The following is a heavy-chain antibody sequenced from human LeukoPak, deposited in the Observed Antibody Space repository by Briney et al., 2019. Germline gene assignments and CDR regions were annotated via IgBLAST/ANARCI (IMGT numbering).Heavy chain of an antibody. CDR2: IKQDESKR. D-gene: IGHD3-22*01. CDR1: GFTFSTYW. J-gene: IGHJ3*01. CDR3: ARDQSPTTYSYESSVYQDAFYV. Sequence: RGSLRLSCAASGFTFSTYWMTWVRQAPGKGLEWVANIKQDESKRYYVDSVKGRFTISRDNAKNSLYLQMTSLRAEDTAVYYCARDQSPTTYSYESSVYQDAFYVWGQGAMVTASS. V-gene: IGHV3-7*01.